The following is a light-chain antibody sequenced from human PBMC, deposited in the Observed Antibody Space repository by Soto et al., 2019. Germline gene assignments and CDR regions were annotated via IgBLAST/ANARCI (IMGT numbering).Light chain of an antibody. CDR1: SSNIGAHYD. CDR2: GNS. J-gene: IGLJ1*01. V-gene: IGLV1-40*01. CDR3: QSYDNSLSGYV. Sequence: SVSGAPGQRVTISCTGSSSNIGAHYDVHWYQQLPGTAPKLLIYGNSNRPSGVPDRFSGSKSGTSASLAITGLQAEDEADYYCQSYDNSLSGYVFGTGTKVT.